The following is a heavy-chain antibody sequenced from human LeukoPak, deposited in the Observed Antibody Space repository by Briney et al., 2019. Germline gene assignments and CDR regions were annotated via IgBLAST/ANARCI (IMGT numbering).Heavy chain of an antibody. Sequence: SETLSLNCTVSGCSISSSSYYWGWIRQPLGKGLELIGCIYYSGSTYYNPSLKSRVTISVDTSKNQFSLKLSSVTAADTAVYYCAREHCSGGSCYSIYYYYYMDVWGKGTTVTVSS. J-gene: IGHJ6*03. CDR1: GCSISSSSYY. CDR3: AREHCSGGSCYSIYYYYYMDV. V-gene: IGHV4-39*07. D-gene: IGHD2-15*01. CDR2: IYYSGST.